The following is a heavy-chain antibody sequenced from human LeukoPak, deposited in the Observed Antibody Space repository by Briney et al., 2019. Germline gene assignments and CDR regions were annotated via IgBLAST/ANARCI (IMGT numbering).Heavy chain of an antibody. Sequence: ASVKVSCKASGYTFTSYDINWVRQAPGQGLEWMGRIIPILGIANYAQKFQGRVTITADKSTSTAYMELSSLRSEDTAVYYCARDTTVSFDYWGQGTLVTVSS. CDR1: GYTFTSYD. V-gene: IGHV1-69*04. CDR3: ARDTTVSFDY. D-gene: IGHD1-1*01. CDR2: IIPILGIA. J-gene: IGHJ4*02.